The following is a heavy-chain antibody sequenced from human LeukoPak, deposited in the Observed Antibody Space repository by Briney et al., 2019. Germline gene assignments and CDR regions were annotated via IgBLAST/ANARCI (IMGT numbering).Heavy chain of an antibody. V-gene: IGHV3-21*01. CDR1: GFTFSSYS. J-gene: IGHJ4*02. CDR3: ARAPYVELQGDY. CDR2: ISSSSSYI. Sequence: GGPLRLSCAASGFTFSSYSMNWVRQAPGKGLEWFSSISSSSSYIYYADSVKGRFTISRDNAKNSLYLQMNSLRAEDTAVYYCARAPYVELQGDYWGQGTLVTVSS. D-gene: IGHD3-10*01.